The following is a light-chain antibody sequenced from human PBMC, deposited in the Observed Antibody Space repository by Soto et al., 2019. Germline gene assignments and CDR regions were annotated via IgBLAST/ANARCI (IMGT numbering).Light chain of an antibody. V-gene: IGKV1-5*01. CDR1: QSISVW. Sequence: DIQMTQSPSTLSASVGDRVTITCRASQSISVWLAWYQQRPGQAPKLLIYDASTLQSGVPSRFSGSGSGTEFTLTISSLQPDDFATYSCQQYYSPSRTFGPGTNVDIK. CDR2: DAS. J-gene: IGKJ3*01. CDR3: QQYYSPSRT.